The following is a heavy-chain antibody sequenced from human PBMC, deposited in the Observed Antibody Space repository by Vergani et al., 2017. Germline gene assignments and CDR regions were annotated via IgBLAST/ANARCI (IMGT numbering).Heavy chain of an antibody. J-gene: IGHJ3*02. Sequence: QVQLQESGPGLVKPSQTLSLTRTVSGGPISSGCYYWSWIRQPPGKGLEWIGRIYISGSTIYNPSLKSRGTISVDPPKNQFSLKLSSVTATDTAVYYCARTQRGYCGGDCKGRDAFDIWGQGTMVTVSS. D-gene: IGHD2-21*02. CDR1: GGPISSGCYY. CDR2: IYISGST. V-gene: IGHV4-61*02. CDR3: ARTQRGYCGGDCKGRDAFDI.